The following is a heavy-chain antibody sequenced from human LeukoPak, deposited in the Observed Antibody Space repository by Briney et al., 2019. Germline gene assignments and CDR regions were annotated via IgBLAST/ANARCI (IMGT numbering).Heavy chain of an antibody. CDR2: INSDGSST. Sequence: GGSLRLSCVASGFTFSSYWMHWVRQAPGKGLVWVSRINSDGSSTSYADSAKGRFTISRDNAKNTLYLQMNSLRAEDTAVYYCAPGSGHGFGYWGQGTLVTVSS. D-gene: IGHD5-12*01. CDR3: APGSGHGFGY. CDR1: GFTFSSYW. J-gene: IGHJ4*02. V-gene: IGHV3-74*01.